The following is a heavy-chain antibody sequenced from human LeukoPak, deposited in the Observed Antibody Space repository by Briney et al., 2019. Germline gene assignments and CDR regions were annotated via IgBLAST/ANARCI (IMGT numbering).Heavy chain of an antibody. CDR1: GFTFSSYW. D-gene: IGHD6-13*01. CDR3: ARRGIAAANYYYMDV. J-gene: IGHJ6*03. Sequence: PGGSLRLSCAASGFTFSSYWMSWVRQAPGKGLEWVANIKQDGSEKYYVDSVKGRFTISRDNAKNSLYLQMNSLRAEDTAVYYCARRGIAAANYYYMDVWGKGTTVTVSS. CDR2: IKQDGSEK. V-gene: IGHV3-7*01.